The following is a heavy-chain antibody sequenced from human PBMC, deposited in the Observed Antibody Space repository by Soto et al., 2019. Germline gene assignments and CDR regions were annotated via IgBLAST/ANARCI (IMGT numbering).Heavy chain of an antibody. CDR1: GGSISSGGYY. CDR3: ARVGSPAKIFDY. D-gene: IGHD2-2*01. Sequence: SETLSLTCTVSGGSISSGGYYWSWIRQHPGKGLEWIGYIYYSGSTYYNPSLKSRVTISVDTSKNQFSLKLSSVTAADTAVYYCARVGSPAKIFDYWGQGTLVTVSS. J-gene: IGHJ4*02. CDR2: IYYSGST. V-gene: IGHV4-31*03.